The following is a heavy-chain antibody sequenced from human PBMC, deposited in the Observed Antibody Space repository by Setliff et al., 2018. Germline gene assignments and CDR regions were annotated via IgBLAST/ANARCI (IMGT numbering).Heavy chain of an antibody. V-gene: IGHV1-18*01. CDR1: GYAFITFG. Sequence: SVKVSCQTSGYAFITFGMSWVRQAPGQGLEWMGWMSPVYGIANYARKFQGRVTLTADTSTTTAYLELTSLRYDDTAVYYCVRGPGPSVVVAIPFDHWGQGSLVTVSS. D-gene: IGHD5-12*01. J-gene: IGHJ4*02. CDR3: VRGPGPSVVVAIPFDH. CDR2: MSPVYGIA.